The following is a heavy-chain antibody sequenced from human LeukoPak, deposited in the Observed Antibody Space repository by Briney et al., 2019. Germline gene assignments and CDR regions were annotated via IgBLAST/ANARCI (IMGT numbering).Heavy chain of an antibody. D-gene: IGHD2-15*01. V-gene: IGHV3-30*04. CDR1: GFTFSNYA. Sequence: GGSLRLSCAASGFTFSNYAMHWVRQAPGKGLEWVAVISYDGSNKYYADSVRGRFTISRDNSKNTLYLQMNSLRAEDTAVYYCARDSFPGCCVYMDVWGKGTTTTVSS. J-gene: IGHJ6*03. CDR3: ARDSFPGCCVYMDV. CDR2: ISYDGSNK.